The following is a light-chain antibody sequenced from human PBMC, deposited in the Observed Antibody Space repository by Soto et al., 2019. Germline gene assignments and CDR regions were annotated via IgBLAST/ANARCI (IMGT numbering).Light chain of an antibody. CDR1: QSISSW. CDR2: DAS. Sequence: DIRMTQSPSTLSASVGDEVTITCRASQSISSWLAWYQQKPGRSPTLLIYDASTLETGVPSRFSGSGSGTQFNLTISSLQPDDFGTYYCQQYNSYSSWTFGHGTKVDIK. J-gene: IGKJ1*01. CDR3: QQYNSYSSWT. V-gene: IGKV1-5*01.